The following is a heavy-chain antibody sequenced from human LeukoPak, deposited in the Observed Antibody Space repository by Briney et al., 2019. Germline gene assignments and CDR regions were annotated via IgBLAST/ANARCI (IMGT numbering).Heavy chain of an antibody. D-gene: IGHD2-15*01. Sequence: GSLRLSCAASGFTFSSYAMSWVRQAPGKGLEWVSAISGSGGSTYYADSVKGRFTISRDNSKNTLYLQMNSLRAEDTAVYYCAKDQGDIVVVVAATRPFDYWGQGTLVTVSS. CDR3: AKDQGDIVVVVAATRPFDY. CDR2: ISGSGGST. V-gene: IGHV3-23*01. J-gene: IGHJ4*02. CDR1: GFTFSSYA.